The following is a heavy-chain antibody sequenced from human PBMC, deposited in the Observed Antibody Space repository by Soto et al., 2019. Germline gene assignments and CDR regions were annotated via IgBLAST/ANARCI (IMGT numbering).Heavy chain of an antibody. CDR1: GGTFSSYA. J-gene: IGHJ4*02. D-gene: IGHD3-22*01. CDR2: LIPICGTA. V-gene: IGHV1-69*12. CDR3: ASHYDSSGYYYRGPDY. Sequence: QVQLVQSGAEVKKPGSSVKVSCKASGGTFSSYAISWVRQAPGQGLEWMGGLIPICGTADYAQKFQGRVTITADESTSTGNMELSSLRSEDTAVYYCASHYDSSGYYYRGPDYWGQGTLVTVSS.